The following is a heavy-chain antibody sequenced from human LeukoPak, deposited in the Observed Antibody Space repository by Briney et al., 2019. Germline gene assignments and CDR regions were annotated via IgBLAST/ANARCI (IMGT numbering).Heavy chain of an antibody. CDR2: IIPIFGTA. CDR3: AGDSSGYQLPYNWFDP. Sequence: GASVKVSCKASGGTFSSYAISWVRQAPGQGLEWMGGIIPIFGTANYAQKFQGRVTITTDESTSTAYMELSSLRSEDTAVYYCAGDSSGYQLPYNWFDPWGQGTLVTVSS. V-gene: IGHV1-69*05. CDR1: GGTFSSYA. D-gene: IGHD2-2*01. J-gene: IGHJ5*02.